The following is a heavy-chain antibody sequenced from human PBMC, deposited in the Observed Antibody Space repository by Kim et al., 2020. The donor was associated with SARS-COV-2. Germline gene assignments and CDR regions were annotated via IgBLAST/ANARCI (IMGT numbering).Heavy chain of an antibody. J-gene: IGHJ4*02. V-gene: IGHV4-59*09. CDR3: ARGTSIAVAGAFDY. Sequence: NPSLKSRDTISVDTSKNQFSLKLSSVTAADTAVYYRARGTSIAVAGAFDYWGQGTLVTVSS. D-gene: IGHD6-19*01.